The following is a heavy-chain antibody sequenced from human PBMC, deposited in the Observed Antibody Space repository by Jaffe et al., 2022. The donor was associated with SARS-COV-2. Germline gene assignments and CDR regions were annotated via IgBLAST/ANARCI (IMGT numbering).Heavy chain of an antibody. J-gene: IGHJ6*03. D-gene: IGHD2-2*01. Sequence: EVQLVQSGAEVKKPGESLKISCKASGYSFTDYWIGWVRQMPGKGLEWMGIVYPGDSDVRYSPSFEGQVTISADKSITTAYLQWSSLKASDTAMYYCARHLPPYPYYMDVWGKGTTVTVSS. V-gene: IGHV5-51*01. CDR2: VYPGDSDV. CDR3: ARHLPPYPYYMDV. CDR1: GYSFTDYW.